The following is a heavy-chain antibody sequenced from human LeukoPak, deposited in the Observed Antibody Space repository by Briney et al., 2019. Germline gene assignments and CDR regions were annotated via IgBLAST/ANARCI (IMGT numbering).Heavy chain of an antibody. D-gene: IGHD6-13*01. CDR3: ARTANFAAGYYIDY. CDR2: ISGSSRHK. J-gene: IGHJ4*02. Sequence: GGSLRLSCSASGFNFSSYTMNWVRQAPGKGLEWVSSISGSSRHKYYADSVKGRFTISRDNAKNSLYLQMNSLRAEDTAVYYCARTANFAAGYYIDYWGQGTLVTVSS. CDR1: GFNFSSYT. V-gene: IGHV3-21*01.